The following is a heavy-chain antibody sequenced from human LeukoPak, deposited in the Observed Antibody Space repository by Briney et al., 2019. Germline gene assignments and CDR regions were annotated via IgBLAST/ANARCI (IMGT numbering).Heavy chain of an antibody. J-gene: IGHJ5*02. Sequence: SETLSLTCTVSGGSISSYYWSWIRQPPGKGLEWIGYIYYSGSTSHNPSLKSRVTISVDTSENQFSLKLSSVTAADTAVYYCAREDACSSSSCYTNNWFDPWGQGILVTVSS. CDR3: AREDACSSSSCYTNNWFDP. V-gene: IGHV4-59*01. CDR2: IYYSGST. CDR1: GGSISSYY. D-gene: IGHD2-2*01.